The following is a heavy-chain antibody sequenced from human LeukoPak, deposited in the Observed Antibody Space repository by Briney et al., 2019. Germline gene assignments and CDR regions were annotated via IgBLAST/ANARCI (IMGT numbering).Heavy chain of an antibody. CDR1: GFTFSSYA. J-gene: IGHJ4*02. CDR3: AKDSTPYYVQGYFDF. Sequence: PGGSLRLSRAASGFTFSSYAMSWVRQAPGKGLEWVSAISGSGGSTYYADSVKGRFTISRDNSKNTLYLQMNSLRAEDTAVYYCAKDSTPYYVQGYFDFWGQGTLVTVSS. D-gene: IGHD3-10*02. CDR2: ISGSGGST. V-gene: IGHV3-23*01.